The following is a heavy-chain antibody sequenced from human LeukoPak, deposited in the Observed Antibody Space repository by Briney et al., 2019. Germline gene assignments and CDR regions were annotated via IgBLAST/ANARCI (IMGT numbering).Heavy chain of an antibody. CDR1: GFTFSAYA. V-gene: IGHV3-21*01. CDR2: ISSSSSYI. CDR3: ARAEGTGFFDS. D-gene: IGHD6-19*01. Sequence: GGSLRLSCEASGFTFSAYAMTWVRQAPGKGLEWVSSISSSSSYIFYADSVKGRFTISRDNAKNSLYLQMNSLRAEDTAVYYCARAEGTGFFDSWGQGTLVTVSS. J-gene: IGHJ4*02.